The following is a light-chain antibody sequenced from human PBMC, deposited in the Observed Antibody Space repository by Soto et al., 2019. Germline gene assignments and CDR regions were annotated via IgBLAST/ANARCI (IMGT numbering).Light chain of an antibody. CDR3: QQYFSTPHLT. J-gene: IGKJ4*01. Sequence: DIVMTQSPDSLAVSLGERATINCKFSQSVLYSSNNKNYLAWYQQKPGQPPKLLIHWASTRESGVPDRFSGTGSATDSTHTISILQAEDVAVYYCQQYFSTPHLTVGGGTKVEIK. CDR2: WAS. CDR1: QSVLYSSNNKNY. V-gene: IGKV4-1*01.